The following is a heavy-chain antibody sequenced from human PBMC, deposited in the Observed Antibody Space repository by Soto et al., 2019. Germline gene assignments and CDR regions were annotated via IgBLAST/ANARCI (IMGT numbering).Heavy chain of an antibody. V-gene: IGHV1-8*01. CDR3: ARGGSSDGMGVY. D-gene: IGHD6-19*01. CDR2: MNPNNGNT. CDR1: GYTFTNYE. Sequence: QVQLVQSGAEVKKPGASVKVSCKASGYTFTNYEINWVRQATGQGLEWMGWMNPNNGNTGYAQKFQGRGTMTKNTSISTAYMELSSLRSEDTAVYYCARGGSSDGMGVYWGQGTLVTVSS. J-gene: IGHJ1*01.